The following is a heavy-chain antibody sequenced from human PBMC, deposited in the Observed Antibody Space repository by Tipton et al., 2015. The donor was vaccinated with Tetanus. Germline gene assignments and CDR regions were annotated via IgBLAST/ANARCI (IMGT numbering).Heavy chain of an antibody. CDR2: IYYSGST. CDR1: GGSVSSGSYY. D-gene: IGHD3-10*01. Sequence: TLSLTCTVSGGSVSSGSYYWSWIRQPPGKGLEWIGYIYYSGSTNYNPSLKSRVTISVDTSKNQFSLKLSSVTAADTDGYYCARGGFGEFPDYWGQGALVTVSS. CDR3: ARGGFGEFPDY. V-gene: IGHV4-61*01. J-gene: IGHJ4*02.